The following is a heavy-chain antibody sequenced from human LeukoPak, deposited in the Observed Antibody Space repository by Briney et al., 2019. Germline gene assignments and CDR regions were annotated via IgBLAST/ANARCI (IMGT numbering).Heavy chain of an antibody. CDR3: ASHLLSVGYCSGGSCLDN. CDR1: GYTLTELS. CDR2: FDPEDGET. D-gene: IGHD2-15*01. V-gene: IGHV1-24*01. J-gene: IGHJ4*01. Sequence: ASVKVSCKVSGYTLTELSMHWVRQAPGKGLEWMGGFDPEDGETIYAQKFQGRVTMTEDTSTDTAYMELSSLRSEDTAVYYCASHLLSVGYCSGGSCLDNWGHGTLVTGSS.